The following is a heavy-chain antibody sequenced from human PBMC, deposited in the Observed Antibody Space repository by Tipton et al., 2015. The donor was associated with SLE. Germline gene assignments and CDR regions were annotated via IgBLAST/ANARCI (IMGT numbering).Heavy chain of an antibody. D-gene: IGHD6-6*01. J-gene: IGHJ4*02. V-gene: IGHV4-59*12. CDR1: GGSISSYY. CDR2: IFYSGST. CDR3: ARNLRQLVPNSQNY. Sequence: TLSLTCTVSGGSISSYYWSWIRQPPGKGLEWIGFIFYSGSTNYNPSLKSRVTISVDTSKNQFSLKLNSVTAADTAVYYCARNLRQLVPNSQNYWGQGTLVTVSS.